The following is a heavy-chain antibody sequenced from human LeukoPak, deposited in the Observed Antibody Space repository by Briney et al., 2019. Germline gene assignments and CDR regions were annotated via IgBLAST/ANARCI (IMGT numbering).Heavy chain of an antibody. Sequence: ASVKVSCKASGGTFSSYAISWVRQAPGQGLEWMGRIIPILGIANYAQKFQGRVTITVDKSTSTAYMELSSLRSEDTAVYYCARVTGASSGWYYFDYWGQGTLVTVSS. CDR3: ARVTGASSGWYYFDY. CDR2: IIPILGIA. CDR1: GGTFSSYA. J-gene: IGHJ4*02. V-gene: IGHV1-69*04. D-gene: IGHD6-19*01.